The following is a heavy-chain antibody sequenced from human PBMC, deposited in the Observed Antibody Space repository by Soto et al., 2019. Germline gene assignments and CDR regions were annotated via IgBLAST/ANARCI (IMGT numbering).Heavy chain of an antibody. D-gene: IGHD4-17*01. CDR2: IYHSGST. J-gene: IGHJ4*02. Sequence: SETLSLTCAVSGGSISSSNWWSWVRQPPGKGLEWIGEIYHSGSTGYNPSLETRLSMSVDRSKNQSTLRLTSVTAADTAVYFCATESGSTYGYFDYWGQGTQVTVSS. CDR3: ATESGSTYGYFDY. V-gene: IGHV4-4*02. CDR1: GGSISSSNW.